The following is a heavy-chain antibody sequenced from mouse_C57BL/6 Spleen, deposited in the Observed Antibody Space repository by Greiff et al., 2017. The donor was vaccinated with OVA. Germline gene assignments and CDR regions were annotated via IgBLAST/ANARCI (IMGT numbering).Heavy chain of an antibody. CDR1: GYTFTEYT. Sequence: QVQLKESGAELVKPGASVKLSCKASGYTFTEYTIHWVKQRSGQGLEWIGWFYPGSGSIKYNEKFKDKATLTADKSSSTVYMELSRLTSEDSAVYFCARHEGGYYGSRTEYAMDYWGQGTSVTVSS. CDR2: FYPGSGSI. D-gene: IGHD1-1*01. CDR3: ARHEGGYYGSRTEYAMDY. V-gene: IGHV1-62-2*01. J-gene: IGHJ4*01.